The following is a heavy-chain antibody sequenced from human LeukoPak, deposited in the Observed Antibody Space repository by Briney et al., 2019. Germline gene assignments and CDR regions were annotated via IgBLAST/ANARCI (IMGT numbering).Heavy chain of an antibody. CDR1: GFTFSTYW. J-gene: IGHJ4*02. CDR3: ATGRGTPLGF. V-gene: IGHV3-74*01. CDR2: ISTDGSST. D-gene: IGHD1-26*01. Sequence: RGSLRLSCAASGFTFSTYWMHWVRHATGKGLVWVSRISTDGSSTFYADSVKGRFTVSRDNAKNTLYLQMDSLRAEDTAMYYCATGRGTPLGFWGQGALVTVSS.